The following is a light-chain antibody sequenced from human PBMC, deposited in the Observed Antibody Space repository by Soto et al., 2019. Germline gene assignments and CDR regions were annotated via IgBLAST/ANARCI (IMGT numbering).Light chain of an antibody. CDR2: DAS. Sequence: EIVLTQSPATLSLSPGEGATLSCRASQSVSSYLAWYQQKPGQAPRLLIYDASNRATGIPARFSGSGSGTDFTLIISSLEPEDSAVSYCQQRSNWPVTFGLGTKVEV. CDR1: QSVSSY. J-gene: IGKJ1*01. CDR3: QQRSNWPVT. V-gene: IGKV3-11*01.